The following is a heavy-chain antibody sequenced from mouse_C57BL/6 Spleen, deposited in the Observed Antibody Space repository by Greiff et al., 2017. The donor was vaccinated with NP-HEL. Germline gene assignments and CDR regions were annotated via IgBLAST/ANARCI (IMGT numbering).Heavy chain of an antibody. CDR3: ARQLGRGAMDY. J-gene: IGHJ4*01. D-gene: IGHD4-1*01. CDR2: INPNNGGT. V-gene: IGHV1-22*01. CDR1: GYTFTDYN. Sequence: EVKLQESGPELVKPGASVKMSCKASGYTFTDYNMHWVKQSHGKSLEWIGYINPNNGGTSYNQKFKGKATLTVNKSSSTAYMELRSLTSEDSAVYYCARQLGRGAMDYWGQGTSVTVSS.